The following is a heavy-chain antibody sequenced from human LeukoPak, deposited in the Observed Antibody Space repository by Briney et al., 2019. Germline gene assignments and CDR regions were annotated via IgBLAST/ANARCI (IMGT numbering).Heavy chain of an antibody. V-gene: IGHV4-4*02. Sequence: PSETLSLTCAVSGASITSNFCWAWVGQAPGKGREWIGESFHTGSANYNPSLKSRASISVDKSTNQFSLTLTSVTAADTAIYSCASRKAGYGSGTPFDYWGRGTLVTVSS. CDR1: GASITSNFC. CDR3: ASRKAGYGSGTPFDY. CDR2: SFHTGSA. J-gene: IGHJ4*01. D-gene: IGHD3-10*01.